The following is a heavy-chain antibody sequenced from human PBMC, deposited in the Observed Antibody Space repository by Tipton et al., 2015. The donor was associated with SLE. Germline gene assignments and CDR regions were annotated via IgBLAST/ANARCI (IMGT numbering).Heavy chain of an antibody. CDR1: GFTFSSYA. CDR3: AGGTGAYFDH. Sequence: VQLVQSGGGLIQSGGSLRLSCATSGFTFSSYALSWVRRAPGKGLEWVSAISGGGGSTYYADFVKGRFSISRDNSKNTLYLQMNRLRVEDTAVYYCAGGTGAYFDHWGQGTLVTVTS. D-gene: IGHD3-16*01. J-gene: IGHJ4*02. CDR2: ISGGGGST. V-gene: IGHV3-23*04.